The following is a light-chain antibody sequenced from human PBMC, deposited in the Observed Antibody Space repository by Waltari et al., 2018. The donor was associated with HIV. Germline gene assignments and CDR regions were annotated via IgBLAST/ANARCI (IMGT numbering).Light chain of an antibody. CDR2: YES. V-gene: IGLV3-21*04. J-gene: IGLJ3*02. CDR1: NIGSKS. Sequence: SYVLTQPPSVSVAPGKTARITCGGNNIGSKSVHWYQQKPGQAPVLVIYYESGPPSWIPERCSGSNSGNTATLTISRVEAGDEADYYCQVWDSSSDHPGVFGGGTKLTVL. CDR3: QVWDSSSDHPGV.